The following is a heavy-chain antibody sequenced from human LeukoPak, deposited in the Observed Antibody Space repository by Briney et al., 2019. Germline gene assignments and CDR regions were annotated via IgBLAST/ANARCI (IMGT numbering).Heavy chain of an antibody. V-gene: IGHV3-23*01. CDR2: FSGSGGST. CDR1: GFTISSYA. Sequence: PGGSLRLSCAASGFTISSYAMSWVRQAPGKGLEWVSGFSGSGGSTYYADSVKGRFTISRDNSKNTLYLQMNSLRAEDTAVYYCAKEPASGSSLDYWGQGTLVTVSS. CDR3: AKEPASGSSLDY. J-gene: IGHJ4*02. D-gene: IGHD1-26*01.